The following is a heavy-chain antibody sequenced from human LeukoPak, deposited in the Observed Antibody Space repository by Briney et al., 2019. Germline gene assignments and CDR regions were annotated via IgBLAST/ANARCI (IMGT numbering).Heavy chain of an antibody. J-gene: IGHJ3*02. D-gene: IGHD2-15*01. CDR1: GFTFSSYA. CDR2: ISGSGAST. Sequence: GGSLRLSCAASGFTFSSYAMNWVRQAPGKGLEWVSGISGSGASTYYADSVKGRFTISRDNSKNTLYVQMNSLRAEDTGVYYCAKGRGSITDFDMWGQGTTVTVSS. V-gene: IGHV3-23*01. CDR3: AKGRGSITDFDM.